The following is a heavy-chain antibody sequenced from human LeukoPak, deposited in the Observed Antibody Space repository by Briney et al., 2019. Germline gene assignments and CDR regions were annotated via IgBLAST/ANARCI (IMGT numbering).Heavy chain of an antibody. V-gene: IGHV4-59*08. CDR1: GGSISSYY. CDR2: IYYSGST. J-gene: IGHJ4*02. D-gene: IGHD3-22*01. Sequence: SETLSPTCTVSGGSISSYYWSWIRQPPGKGLEWIGYIYYSGSTNYNPSLKSRVTISVDTSKNQFSLKLSSVTAADTAVYYCARHTPPGPDSSGPYDYWGQGTLVTVSS. CDR3: ARHTPPGPDSSGPYDY.